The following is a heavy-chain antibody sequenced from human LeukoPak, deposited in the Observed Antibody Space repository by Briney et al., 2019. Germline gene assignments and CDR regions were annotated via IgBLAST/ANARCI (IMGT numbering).Heavy chain of an antibody. Sequence: GGSLRLSCAASGFTFSSYWMHWVRQAPGKGLVWVSRINSDGSSTSYADSVKGRFTISRDNAKNTLYPQMNSLRAEDTAVYYCARDPVYGDYLDYWGQGTLVTVSS. CDR1: GFTFSSYW. J-gene: IGHJ4*02. V-gene: IGHV3-74*01. D-gene: IGHD4-17*01. CDR2: INSDGSST. CDR3: ARDPVYGDYLDY.